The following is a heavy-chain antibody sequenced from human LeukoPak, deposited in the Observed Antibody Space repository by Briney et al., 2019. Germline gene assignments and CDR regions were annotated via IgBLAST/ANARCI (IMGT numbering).Heavy chain of an antibody. Sequence: PGGSLRLSCAASGFTVSRNYMSWVRQAPGKGLEWVSVIYNDGSGGSTYDADSVKGRFTISRDNSKNTLYLQMNSLRAEDTAVYYCAKDRSYASFEDWGQGTLVTVSS. CDR2: IYNDGSGGST. D-gene: IGHD2-2*01. CDR1: GFTVSRNY. CDR3: AKDRSYASFED. J-gene: IGHJ4*02. V-gene: IGHV3-53*01.